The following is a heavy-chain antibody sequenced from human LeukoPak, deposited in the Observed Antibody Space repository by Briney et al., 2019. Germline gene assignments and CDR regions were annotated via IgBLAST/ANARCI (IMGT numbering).Heavy chain of an antibody. D-gene: IGHD5-24*01. Sequence: GASVKVSCKASGGTLSSYAISWVRQAPGQGLEWMGGIIPIFGTANYAQKFQGRVTITADESTSTAYMELSSLRSEDTAVYYCARDSGVEMATFDYWGQGTLVTVSS. CDR1: GGTLSSYA. J-gene: IGHJ4*02. CDR2: IIPIFGTA. V-gene: IGHV1-69*13. CDR3: ARDSGVEMATFDY.